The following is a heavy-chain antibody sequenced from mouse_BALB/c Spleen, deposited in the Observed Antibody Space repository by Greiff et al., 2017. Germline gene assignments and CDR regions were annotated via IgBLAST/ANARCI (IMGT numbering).Heavy chain of an antibody. CDR3: ARMGGAWFAY. CDR1: GFTFSSYA. V-gene: IGHV5-9-4*01. Sequence: DVQLVESGGGLVKPGGSLKLSCAASGFTFSSYAMSWVRQSPEKRLEWVAEISSGGSYTYYPDTVTGRFTISRDNAKNTLYLEMSSLRSEDTAMYYCARMGGAWFAYWGQGTLVTVSA. J-gene: IGHJ3*01. CDR2: ISSGGSYT.